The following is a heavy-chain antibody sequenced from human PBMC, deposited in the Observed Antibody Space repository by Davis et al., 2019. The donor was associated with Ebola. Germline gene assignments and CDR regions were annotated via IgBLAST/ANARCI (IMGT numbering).Heavy chain of an antibody. J-gene: IGHJ6*02. Sequence: GGSLRLSCAASGFTFSSNWMSWVRQAPGKGLEWVANIKQDGSEKYYVDSVKGRFTISRDNAKNSLYLQMNSLRAEDTAVYYCARDLTTVTTPTQLLYYYYGMDVWGQGTTVTVSS. CDR2: IKQDGSEK. D-gene: IGHD4-17*01. CDR3: ARDLTTVTTPTQLLYYYYGMDV. V-gene: IGHV3-7*01. CDR1: GFTFSSNW.